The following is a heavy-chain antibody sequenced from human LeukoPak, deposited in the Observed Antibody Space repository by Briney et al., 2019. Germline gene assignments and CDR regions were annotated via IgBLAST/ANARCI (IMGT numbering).Heavy chain of an antibody. D-gene: IGHD3-22*01. Sequence: SETLSLTCTVSGGSISNYYWSWIRQPPGKGLEWIGYIYYNENTNYNPSLKSRVTISVDTSKNQFSLKLSSVTAADTAVYYCARRSSGYYPFDYWGQGTLVTVSS. CDR3: ARRSSGYYPFDY. CDR2: IYYNENT. V-gene: IGHV4-59*01. J-gene: IGHJ4*02. CDR1: GGSISNYY.